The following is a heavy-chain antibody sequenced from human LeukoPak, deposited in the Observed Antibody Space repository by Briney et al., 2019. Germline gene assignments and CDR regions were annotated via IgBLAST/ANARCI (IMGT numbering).Heavy chain of an antibody. CDR3: ARDPTNWNYASAYYFDY. J-gene: IGHJ4*02. V-gene: IGHV3-48*02. CDR2: ISSSSSTI. D-gene: IGHD1-7*01. CDR1: GFTFSSYS. Sequence: GSLRLSCAASGFTFSSYSMNWVRQAPGKGLEWVSSISSSSSTIYYADSVKGRFTISRDNAKNSLYLQMNSLRDEDTAAYYCARDPTNWNYASAYYFDYWGQGTLVTVSS.